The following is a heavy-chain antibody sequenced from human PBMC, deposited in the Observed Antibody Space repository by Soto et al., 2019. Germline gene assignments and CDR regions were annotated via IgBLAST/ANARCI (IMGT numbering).Heavy chain of an antibody. CDR2: IIPIFGTA. Sequence: GASVKVSCKASGGTFSSYAISWVRQAPGQGLEWMGGIIPIFGTANYAQKFQGRVTITADESTSTAYMELSSLRSEDTAVYYCASEISGRESSSWKFPFDYWGQGTLVTVSS. CDR3: ASEISGRESSSWKFPFDY. V-gene: IGHV1-69*13. J-gene: IGHJ4*02. CDR1: GGTFSSYA. D-gene: IGHD6-13*01.